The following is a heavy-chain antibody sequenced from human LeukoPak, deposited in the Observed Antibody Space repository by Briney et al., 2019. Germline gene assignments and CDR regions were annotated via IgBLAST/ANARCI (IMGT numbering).Heavy chain of an antibody. D-gene: IGHD2-21*01. CDR2: IKQDGSER. CDR3: ARDIGYGDC. J-gene: IGHJ4*02. CDR1: GFTFSNYW. V-gene: IGHV3-7*01. Sequence: HPGGSLRLSCATSGFTFSNYWMAWVRQAPGKGLEWVASIKQDGSERNYVDSVRGRFTISRDNAKNSLYVQMNSLRAEDTAVYYCARDIGYGDCRGQGTLVTVSS.